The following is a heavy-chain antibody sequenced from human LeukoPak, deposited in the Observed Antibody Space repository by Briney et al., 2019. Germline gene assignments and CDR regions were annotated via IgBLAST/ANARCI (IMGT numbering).Heavy chain of an antibody. CDR3: AKGSAAPITITMVRGRWYFDY. CDR1: EFTFSSYS. CDR2: ISSSGSYI. V-gene: IGHV3-21*01. J-gene: IGHJ4*02. D-gene: IGHD3-10*01. Sequence: GGSLRLSCAASEFTFSSYSMNWVRQAPGKGLEWVSSISSSGSYIYYADSVKGRFTISRDNSKNTLYLQMNSLRAEDTAVYYCAKGSAAPITITMVRGRWYFDYWGQGTLVTVSS.